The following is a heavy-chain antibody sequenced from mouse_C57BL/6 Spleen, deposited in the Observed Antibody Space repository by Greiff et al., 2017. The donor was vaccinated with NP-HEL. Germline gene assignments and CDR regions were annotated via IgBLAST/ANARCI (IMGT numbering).Heavy chain of an antibody. V-gene: IGHV5-17*01. Sequence: DVKLVESGGGLVKPGGSLKLSCAASGFTFSDYGMHWVRQAPEKGLEWVAYISSGSSTIYYADTVKGRFTISRDNAKNTLFLQMTSLRSEDTAMYYCARGGYYGKGILDYWGQGTTLTVSS. J-gene: IGHJ2*01. D-gene: IGHD1-1*01. CDR3: ARGGYYGKGILDY. CDR1: GFTFSDYG. CDR2: ISSGSSTI.